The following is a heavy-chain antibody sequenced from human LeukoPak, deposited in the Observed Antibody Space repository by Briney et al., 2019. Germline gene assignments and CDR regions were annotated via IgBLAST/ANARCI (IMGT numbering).Heavy chain of an antibody. CDR2: INPSGGST. CDR3: ASCPRYSSSWYYFDY. D-gene: IGHD6-13*01. J-gene: IGHJ4*02. Sequence: ASVKVSCKASGYTCTSYYMHWVRQAPGQGLEWMGIINPSGGSTSYAQKFQGRVTMTRDMSTSTVYMELSSLRSEDTAVYYCASCPRYSSSWYYFDYWGQGTLVTVSS. V-gene: IGHV1-46*01. CDR1: GYTCTSYY.